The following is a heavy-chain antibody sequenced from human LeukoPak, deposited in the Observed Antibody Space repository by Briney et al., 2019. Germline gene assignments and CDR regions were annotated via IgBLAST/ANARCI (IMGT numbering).Heavy chain of an antibody. CDR3: AIRGYSYGFFDY. Sequence: PSETLSLTCTVSGGSISSSSFYWGWIRQPPGKGLEWIGSIYYSGSTNCNPSLKSRVTISVDTSKNQFSLKLSSVTAADTAVYYCAIRGYSYGFFDYWGQGTLVTVSS. J-gene: IGHJ4*02. CDR1: GGSISSSSFY. D-gene: IGHD5-18*01. V-gene: IGHV4-39*07. CDR2: IYYSGST.